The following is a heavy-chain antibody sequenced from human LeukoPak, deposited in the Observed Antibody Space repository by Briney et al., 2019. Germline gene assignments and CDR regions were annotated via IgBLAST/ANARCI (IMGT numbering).Heavy chain of an antibody. J-gene: IGHJ3*02. D-gene: IGHD2-15*01. Sequence: GESLKISCKGSGYSFTSYWIAWVRQMPGKGLEWMGIIYPGDSDSRYNPSFQGQVTISGDKSISTAYLQWSSLQASDTAIYYCARIRPEGGFDIWGQGTMVIVSS. CDR1: GYSFTSYW. CDR3: ARIRPEGGFDI. V-gene: IGHV5-51*01. CDR2: IYPGDSDS.